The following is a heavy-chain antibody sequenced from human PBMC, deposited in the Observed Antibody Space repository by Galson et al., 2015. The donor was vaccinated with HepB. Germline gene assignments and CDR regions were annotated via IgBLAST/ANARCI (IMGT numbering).Heavy chain of an antibody. Sequence: CAISGDSVSSNSAAWNWIRQSPSRGLEWLGRTYYRSKWHNDYAVSVKSRITINPDTSKNQFSLQLNSVTPEDTAVYYCARGPVNLDYFDYWGQGTLVTVSS. CDR1: GDSVSSNSAA. V-gene: IGHV6-1*01. CDR2: TYYRSKWHN. J-gene: IGHJ4*02. CDR3: ARGPVNLDYFDY.